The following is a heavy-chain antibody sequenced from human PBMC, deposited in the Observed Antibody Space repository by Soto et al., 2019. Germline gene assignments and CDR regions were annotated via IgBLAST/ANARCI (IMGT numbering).Heavy chain of an antibody. V-gene: IGHV1-69*13. CDR3: ARGAPVGVFGYYGMDV. CDR2: IIPIFGTA. Sequence: GASVKVSCKASGGTFSSYAISWVRQAPGQGLEWMGGIIPIFGTANYAQKFQGRVTITADESTSTAYMELSSLRSEDTAVYYCARGAPVGVFGYYGMDVWGQGTTVTLCS. CDR1: GGTFSSYA. J-gene: IGHJ6*02. D-gene: IGHD1-26*01.